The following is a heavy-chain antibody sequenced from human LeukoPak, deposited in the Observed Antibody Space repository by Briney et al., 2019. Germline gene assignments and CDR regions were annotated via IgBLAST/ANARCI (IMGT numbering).Heavy chain of an antibody. J-gene: IGHJ4*02. Sequence: GGSLRLSCAASGFTFSSYAMHWVRQAPGKGLEWVAVISYDGSNKYYADSVKGRFTISRDNSKNTLYLQMNSLRAEDTAVYYCARRFSSSTLDYWGQGTLVTISS. CDR2: ISYDGSNK. CDR3: ARRFSSSTLDY. D-gene: IGHD6-6*01. CDR1: GFTFSSYA. V-gene: IGHV3-30*04.